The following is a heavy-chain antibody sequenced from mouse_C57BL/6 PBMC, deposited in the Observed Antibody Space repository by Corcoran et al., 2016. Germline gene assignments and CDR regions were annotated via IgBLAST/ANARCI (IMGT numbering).Heavy chain of an antibody. CDR2: ISPGSGSS. D-gene: IGHD3-1*01. CDR3: ASSGMGCHDY. J-gene: IGHJ2*01. Sequence: QILLQQCGPQPVKPGASVKISCKASGDTFTDYYQTWVKLRPGQGLERNGWISPGSGSSYYNEKFKGKDTLTVDKTSSTAYMLLGSLTSEDSAVYFCASSGMGCHDYWGQGTTLAVSS. V-gene: IGHV1-75*01. CDR1: GDTFTDYY.